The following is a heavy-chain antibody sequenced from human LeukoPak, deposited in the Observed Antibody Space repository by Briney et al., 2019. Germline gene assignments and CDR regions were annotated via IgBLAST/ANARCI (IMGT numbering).Heavy chain of an antibody. J-gene: IGHJ4*02. D-gene: IGHD3-10*01. V-gene: IGHV4-34*01. CDR3: ASGGAITMVRGVITYFDY. CDR1: GGSFSGYY. Sequence: SETLSLTCAVYGGSFSGYYWSWIRQPPGKGLEWIGEFNHSGSTNYNPSLKSRVTISVDTSKNQFSLKLSSVTAADTAVYYCASGGAITMVRGVITYFDYWGQGTLVTVSS. CDR2: FNHSGST.